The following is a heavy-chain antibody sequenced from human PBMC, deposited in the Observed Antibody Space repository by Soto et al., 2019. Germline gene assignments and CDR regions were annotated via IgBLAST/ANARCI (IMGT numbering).Heavy chain of an antibody. CDR1: GYTFSNHD. Sequence: ASVKVSCKASGYTFSNHDINWVRQATGQGLEWMGWMSPNGGRTGYAQKFQGRVTMTRNTSSSTAYMELSSLRSDDTAVYYCARGKRYTNDYWGQGTLVTVS. D-gene: IGHD2-2*02. J-gene: IGHJ4*02. CDR2: MSPNGGRT. V-gene: IGHV1-8*01. CDR3: ARGKRYTNDY.